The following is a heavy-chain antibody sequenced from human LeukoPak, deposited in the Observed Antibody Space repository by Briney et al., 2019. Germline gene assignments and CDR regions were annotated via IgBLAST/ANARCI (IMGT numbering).Heavy chain of an antibody. Sequence: PSETLSLTCTVSGGSISSSSYYWGWIRQPPGKGLEWIGSIYYSGSTYYNPSLKSRVTISVDTSKNQFSLKLSSVTAADTAVYYCARPVERNRITIFYDNWGQGTMVTVSS. J-gene: IGHJ3*02. CDR1: GGSISSSSYY. D-gene: IGHD3-9*01. CDR3: ARPVERNRITIFYDN. V-gene: IGHV4-39*01. CDR2: IYYSGST.